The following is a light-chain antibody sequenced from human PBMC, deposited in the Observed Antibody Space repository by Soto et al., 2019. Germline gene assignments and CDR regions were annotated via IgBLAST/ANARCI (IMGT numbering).Light chain of an antibody. CDR2: KAS. Sequence: DIQMTQSPSTLSASVGDRVTITCRASENIVRWLAWYQQKPGKAPKLLIYKASSLESGVPSRFSGSGSGTEFTLTITSLQPDEFATYYCQQYNSYSRTFGQGTKVEIK. V-gene: IGKV1-5*03. CDR1: ENIVRW. J-gene: IGKJ1*01. CDR3: QQYNSYSRT.